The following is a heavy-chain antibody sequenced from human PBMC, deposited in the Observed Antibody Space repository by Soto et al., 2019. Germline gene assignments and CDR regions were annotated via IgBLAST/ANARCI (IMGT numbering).Heavy chain of an antibody. V-gene: IGHV1-18*01. CDR1: GYTFTSYG. Sequence: ASVKVSCKASGYTFTSYGISWVRQAPGQGLEWMGWISAYNGNTNYAQKLQGRVTMTTDTSTSTAYMELRSLRSDDTAVYYCARVRYYYDCSGSFTASYAFDTWGQGTMVTVS. CDR3: ARVRYYYDCSGSFTASYAFDT. D-gene: IGHD3-22*01. J-gene: IGHJ3*02. CDR2: ISAYNGNT.